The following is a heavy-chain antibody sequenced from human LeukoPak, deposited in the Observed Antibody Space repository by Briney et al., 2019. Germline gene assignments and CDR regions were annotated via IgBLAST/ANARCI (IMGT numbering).Heavy chain of an antibody. V-gene: IGHV4-59*01. CDR3: ARASVLLSADY. J-gene: IGHJ4*02. CDR2: IYNSGGN. CDR1: GGSIGSFY. Sequence: SETLSLTCTVSGGSIGSFYWSWIRQPPEKGLEWIGYIYNSGGNNYNPSLKSRVTMSVDTSKNQFSLKLSSVTAADTAVYYCARASVLLSADYWGQGILVTVSS. D-gene: IGHD3-10*01.